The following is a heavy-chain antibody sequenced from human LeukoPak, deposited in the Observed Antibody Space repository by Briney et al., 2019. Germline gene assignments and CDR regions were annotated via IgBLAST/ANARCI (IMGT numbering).Heavy chain of an antibody. CDR2: IYTSGST. CDR3: ARDADSSTWYAGAYFDY. Sequence: SETLSLTCAVSGGSISSSNWWSWVRQPPGKGLEWIGRIYTSGSTNYNPSLKSRVTMSVDTSKNQFSLKLSSVTAADTAVYYCARDADSSTWYAGAYFDYWGQGTLVTVSS. D-gene: IGHD6-13*01. CDR1: GGSISSSNW. J-gene: IGHJ4*02. V-gene: IGHV4-4*02.